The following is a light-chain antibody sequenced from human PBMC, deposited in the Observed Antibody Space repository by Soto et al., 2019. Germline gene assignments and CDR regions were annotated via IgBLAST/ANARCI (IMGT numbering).Light chain of an antibody. CDR1: QTVSDD. CDR3: HQYHDWPPIT. Sequence: EIVMTQSPATLFVSPGERATLSCRASQTVSDDLAWYQQKPGQAPRLLIYGAYTRATDIPARFSGGGSGTEFTLTSISLQSEDSAIYYFHQYHDWPPITFGPGTKV. J-gene: IGKJ3*01. V-gene: IGKV3-15*01. CDR2: GAY.